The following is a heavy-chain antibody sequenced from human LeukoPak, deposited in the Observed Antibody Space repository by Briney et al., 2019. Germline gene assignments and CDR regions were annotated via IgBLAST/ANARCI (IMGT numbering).Heavy chain of an antibody. CDR3: AIGYCSSTSCYGYYYYGMDV. CDR2: IVPIFGTA. CDR1: GGTFSSYA. V-gene: IGHV1-69*01. J-gene: IGHJ6*02. D-gene: IGHD2-2*01. Sequence: SVKVSCKASGGTFSSYAISWVRQAPGQGLEWMGGIVPIFGTANYAQKFQGRVTITADESTSTAYMELSSLRSEDTAVYYCAIGYCSSTSCYGYYYYGMDVWGQGTTVTVSS.